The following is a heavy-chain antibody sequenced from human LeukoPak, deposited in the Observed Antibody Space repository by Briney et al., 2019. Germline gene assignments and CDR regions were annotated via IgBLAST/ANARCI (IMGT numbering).Heavy chain of an antibody. V-gene: IGHV1-69*06. CDR2: IIPIFGTA. CDR3: ASKYYDILTGYPY. Sequence: SVKVSCKASGGTFSSYAISWVRQAPGQGLEWMGGIIPIFGTANYAQKFQGRVTTTADKSTSTAYMELSSLRSEDTAVYYCASKYYDILTGYPYWGQGTLVTVSS. D-gene: IGHD3-9*01. J-gene: IGHJ4*02. CDR1: GGTFSSYA.